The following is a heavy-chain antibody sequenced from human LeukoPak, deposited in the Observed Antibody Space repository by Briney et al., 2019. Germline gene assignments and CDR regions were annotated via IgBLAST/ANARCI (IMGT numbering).Heavy chain of an antibody. Sequence: PGGSLRLSCAASGFAFTSYAMSWVRQAPGKGLEWVSGISGSGGRTDYADSVKGRFTISRDNSKNTLYLQMNSLRAEDTAVYYCAKGWFDPWGQGTLVTVSS. V-gene: IGHV3-23*01. CDR3: AKGWFDP. CDR1: GFAFTSYA. CDR2: ISGSGGRT. J-gene: IGHJ5*02.